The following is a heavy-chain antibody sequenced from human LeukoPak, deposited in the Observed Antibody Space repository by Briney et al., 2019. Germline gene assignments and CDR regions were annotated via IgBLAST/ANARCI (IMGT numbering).Heavy chain of an antibody. CDR2: IIPILGIA. V-gene: IGHV1-69*04. CDR1: GDTFSSYA. Sequence: ASVKVSCKASGDTFSSYAISWVRQAPGQGLEWMGRIIPILGIANYAQKFQGRVTITADKSTSTAYMELSSLRSEDTAVYYCARRGLADYYDSSGYYAPFDYWGQGTLVTVSS. J-gene: IGHJ4*02. D-gene: IGHD3-22*01. CDR3: ARRGLADYYDSSGYYAPFDY.